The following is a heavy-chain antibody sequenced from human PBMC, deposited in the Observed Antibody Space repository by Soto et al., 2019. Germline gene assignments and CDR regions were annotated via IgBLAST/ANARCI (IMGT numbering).Heavy chain of an antibody. J-gene: IGHJ4*02. Sequence: GASVKVSCKASGYSFSFYGINWVRQAPGQGLEWMGWINPSDGNRDFAQKFEDRVTMTTATSTNTVFLELRSLKSDDTAIYYCARVLGGSWSPVDYWGQGTLVTVSS. V-gene: IGHV1-18*01. CDR1: GYSFSFYG. D-gene: IGHD6-13*01. CDR2: INPSDGNR. CDR3: ARVLGGSWSPVDY.